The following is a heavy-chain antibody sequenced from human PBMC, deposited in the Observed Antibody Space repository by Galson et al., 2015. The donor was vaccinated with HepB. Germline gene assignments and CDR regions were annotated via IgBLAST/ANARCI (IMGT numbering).Heavy chain of an antibody. D-gene: IGHD2-2*01. CDR1: GFTFSNYA. CDR3: AKNVKPGSSGVCYAARSGLDI. V-gene: IGHV3-23*01. Sequence: SLRLSCAATGFTFSNYAMRWVRQAPGKGLDWVSGIRGSGGSTYYADSVKGRFTISRDNAKSALYLQMSILRAEDTAVYYCAKNVKPGSSGVCYAARSGLDIWGQGTTVTVSA. CDR2: IRGSGGST. J-gene: IGHJ3*02.